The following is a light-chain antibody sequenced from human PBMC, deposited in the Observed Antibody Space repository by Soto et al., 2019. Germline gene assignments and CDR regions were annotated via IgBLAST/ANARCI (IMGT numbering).Light chain of an antibody. CDR3: QQGNNWPLT. CDR1: QSISTE. Sequence: EIVMTQSPATLSVSPGERATLSCRASQSISTELAWYQQKPGQPPRLLIYSASTRATGVPARFTGSGSGSEFPLTISGLQSEEFAVYYCQQGNNWPLTFGQGTRLEI. J-gene: IGKJ2*01. CDR2: SAS. V-gene: IGKV3-15*01.